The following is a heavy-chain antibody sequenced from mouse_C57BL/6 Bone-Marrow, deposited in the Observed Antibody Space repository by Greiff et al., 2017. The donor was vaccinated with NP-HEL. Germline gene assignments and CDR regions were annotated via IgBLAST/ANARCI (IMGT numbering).Heavy chain of an antibody. V-gene: IGHV3-6*01. CDR3: ARDDSLYYYAMDY. Sequence: EVQVVESGPGLVKPSQSLSLTCSVTGYSITSGYYWNWIRQLPGNKLEWMGYISYDGSNNYNPSLKNRITITRDTSKNQFFLKLNSVTTEATASYCCARDDSLYYYAMDYWGQGTSVTVSS. CDR2: ISYDGSN. CDR1: GYSITSGYY. D-gene: IGHD2-4*01. J-gene: IGHJ4*01.